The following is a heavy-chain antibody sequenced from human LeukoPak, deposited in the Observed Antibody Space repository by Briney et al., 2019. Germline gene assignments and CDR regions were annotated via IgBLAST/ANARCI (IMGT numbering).Heavy chain of an antibody. J-gene: IGHJ4*02. CDR1: GVSISSSNSY. Sequence: PSETLSLTCTVSGVSISSSNSYWGWIRQPPGKGLEWIGNIYYGENTYYNPSLKSRVTISKDTSKNQFYLKLSSLTAADTAVYYCARRDDSSGYHKIFDYWGPGTLVTVSS. V-gene: IGHV4-39*01. CDR3: ARRDDSSGYHKIFDY. D-gene: IGHD3-22*01. CDR2: IYYGENT.